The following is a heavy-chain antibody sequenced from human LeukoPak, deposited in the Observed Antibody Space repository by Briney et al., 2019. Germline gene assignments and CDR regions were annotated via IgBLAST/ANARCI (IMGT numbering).Heavy chain of an antibody. V-gene: IGHV3-7*03. Sequence: PGGSLRLSCAASGFTFSSYWMSWVRQAPGKGLEWVANIKPDGSEKHYADSVKGRLTIARDNAKNSLFLQMNSLRAEDTAVYYCAILLGGYLDYWGQGTLVTVSS. CDR3: AILLGGYLDY. J-gene: IGHJ4*02. CDR2: IKPDGSEK. CDR1: GFTFSSYW. D-gene: IGHD3-16*01.